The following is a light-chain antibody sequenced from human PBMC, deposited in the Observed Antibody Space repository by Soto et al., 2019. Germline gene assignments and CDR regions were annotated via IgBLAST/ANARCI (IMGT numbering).Light chain of an antibody. Sequence: ERVMTQSPATLSVSPGERATLPCRASQSISSNLAWYQQKPGLAPRLLIYGASTRATGIPARFSGSGSGTEFTLTISSLQSEDFAVYYCQQYNNWPFTFGPGTKVDIK. CDR2: GAS. CDR3: QQYNNWPFT. CDR1: QSISSN. J-gene: IGKJ3*01. V-gene: IGKV3-15*01.